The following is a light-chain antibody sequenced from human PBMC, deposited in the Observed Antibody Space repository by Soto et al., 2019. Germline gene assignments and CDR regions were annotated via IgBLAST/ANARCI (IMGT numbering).Light chain of an antibody. CDR1: QSIKNW. CDR3: QHYNSYSEA. Sequence: DIQMTQSPSTLSSSAGDRVTITLRASQSIKNWLAWYQQKPGEAPKLLIYKASTLKSGVPSRFSGSGSGTEFTLTISSLQPDDFATYYCQHYNSYSEAFGQGTKVDIK. J-gene: IGKJ1*01. V-gene: IGKV1-5*03. CDR2: KAS.